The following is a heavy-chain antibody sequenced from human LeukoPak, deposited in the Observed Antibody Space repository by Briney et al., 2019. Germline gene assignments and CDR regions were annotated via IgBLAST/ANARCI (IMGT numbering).Heavy chain of an antibody. Sequence: GASLQISCKGSGYSFTSYWIGWVRQLPGKGLEWMGIIYPGDSDTRYSPSFQGQVTISADKSVSTAYLQWSSLKASDTAMYYCAKAEMATTFNWFDPGGQGTLVTVSS. J-gene: IGHJ5*02. V-gene: IGHV5-51*01. CDR2: IYPGDSDT. CDR3: AKAEMATTFNWFDP. CDR1: GYSFTSYW. D-gene: IGHD5-24*01.